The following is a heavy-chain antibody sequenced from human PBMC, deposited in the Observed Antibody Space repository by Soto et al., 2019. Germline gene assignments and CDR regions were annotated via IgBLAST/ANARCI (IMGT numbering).Heavy chain of an antibody. CDR3: ARGRYCSSTSCNTYGMDV. CDR2: IWYDGSNK. J-gene: IGHJ6*02. CDR1: GFTFSSYG. D-gene: IGHD2-2*01. V-gene: IGHV3-33*01. Sequence: QVQLVESGGGVAQPGRSMRLSCAASGFTFSSYGLHWVRQAPGKGLEWVAVIWYDGSNKYYADSVKGRFTISRDNSKNALYLQMNSLRADDTAVYYCARGRYCSSTSCNTYGMDVWGHGTTVTVSS.